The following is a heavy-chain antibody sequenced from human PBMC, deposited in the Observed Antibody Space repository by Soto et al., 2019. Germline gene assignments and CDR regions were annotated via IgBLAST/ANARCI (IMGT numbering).Heavy chain of an antibody. D-gene: IGHD1-1*01. V-gene: IGHV3-30-3*01. CDR1: GFTFSYHA. J-gene: IGHJ6*02. CDR3: ARGTTTSAFSAMDV. Sequence: QVQLVESVGGVVQPGRSLRLSCAASGFTFSYHALNWVRQAPGKGLERVAVISYDGDNKYIAESVKGRFTISRDNSKNTVSLQMNSLRAEDTAMYFCARGTTTSAFSAMDVWGQGTTVTVSS. CDR2: ISYDGDNK.